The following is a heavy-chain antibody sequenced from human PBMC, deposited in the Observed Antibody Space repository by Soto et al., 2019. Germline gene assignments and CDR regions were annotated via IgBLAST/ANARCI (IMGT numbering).Heavy chain of an antibody. CDR1: GYSFTTYW. V-gene: IGHV5-10-1*01. J-gene: IGHJ5*02. Sequence: GESLKISCKASGYSFTTYWITWVRQMPGKGLEWMGRIDPSDSYANYSPSFQGHVTISADKSINTAYLQWSSLKASDTAIYYCGRVSVDKAEGWFLPWGPGPLVTVSS. CDR2: IDPSDSYA. CDR3: GRVSVDKAEGWFLP. D-gene: IGHD5-18*01.